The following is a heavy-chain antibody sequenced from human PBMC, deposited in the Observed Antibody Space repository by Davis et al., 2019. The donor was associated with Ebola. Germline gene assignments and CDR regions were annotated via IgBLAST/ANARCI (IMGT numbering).Heavy chain of an antibody. CDR2: ISYSGST. Sequence: SETLSLTCTVSGGSISSSSYYWGWIRQPPGKGLEWIGGISYSGSTNYHSSLKSRIFISVDTSKNQFSLKLNSVTAADTAVYYCARDSSGSPYSGLDVWGQGTTVTVSS. CDR3: ARDSSGSPYSGLDV. CDR1: GGSISSSSYY. J-gene: IGHJ6*02. D-gene: IGHD6-25*01. V-gene: IGHV4-39*07.